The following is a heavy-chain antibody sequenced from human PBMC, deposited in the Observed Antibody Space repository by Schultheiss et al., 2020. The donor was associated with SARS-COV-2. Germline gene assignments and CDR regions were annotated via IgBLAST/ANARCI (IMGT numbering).Heavy chain of an antibody. Sequence: LETLSLTCAVYGGSFSGYYWSWIRQPPGKGLEWIGEINHSGSTNYNPSLKSRVTISVDTSKNQFSLKLSSVTAADTVVYYCARGRVSRAFDPWGQGTLVTVSS. V-gene: IGHV4-34*01. D-gene: IGHD6-13*01. CDR2: INHSGST. CDR1: GGSFSGYY. CDR3: ARGRVSRAFDP. J-gene: IGHJ5*02.